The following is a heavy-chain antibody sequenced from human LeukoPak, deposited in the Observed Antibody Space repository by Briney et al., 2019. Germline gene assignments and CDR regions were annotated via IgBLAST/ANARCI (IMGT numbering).Heavy chain of an antibody. CDR2: IYSSGST. CDR1: GASISGSGYY. Sequence: PSETLSLTCTVSGASISGSGYYWGWIRQPPGKGLEWIGSIYSSGSTYYNASLQSRVTISVDTSKNQFSLNLSSVTAADTAVYYCGRDLRSGYSYGYHGFDPWGQGTLVTVSS. V-gene: IGHV4-39*07. CDR3: GRDLRSGYSYGYHGFDP. J-gene: IGHJ5*02. D-gene: IGHD5-18*01.